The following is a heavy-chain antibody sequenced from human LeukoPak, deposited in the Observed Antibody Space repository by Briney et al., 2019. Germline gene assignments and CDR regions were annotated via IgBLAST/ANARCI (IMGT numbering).Heavy chain of an antibody. V-gene: IGHV4-61*02. CDR1: GGSLSSGTYY. CDR3: ARLGGTSLYGSDY. J-gene: IGHJ4*02. CDR2: VYTSGST. Sequence: SETLSLTCTVSGGSLSSGTYYWSWIRQPAGKGLEWIGRVYTSGSTDYNPSLKSRVTLSVDTSKSQFSLKLSSVTAADTAVYYCARLGGTSLYGSDYWGQGTLVTVSS. D-gene: IGHD1-26*01.